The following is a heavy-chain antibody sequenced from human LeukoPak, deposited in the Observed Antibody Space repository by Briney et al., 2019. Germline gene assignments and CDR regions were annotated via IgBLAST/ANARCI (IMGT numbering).Heavy chain of an antibody. CDR2: ISWNSGSI. D-gene: IGHD3-10*01. Sequence: TGGSLRLSCAASGFTFSSYAMHWVRQAPGKGLEWVSGISWNSGSIGYADSVKGRFTISRDNAKSSLYLQMNSLRAEDTALYYCAKGYYGSGLLGARLFDPWGQGTLVTVSS. CDR1: GFTFSSYA. J-gene: IGHJ5*02. CDR3: AKGYYGSGLLGARLFDP. V-gene: IGHV3-9*01.